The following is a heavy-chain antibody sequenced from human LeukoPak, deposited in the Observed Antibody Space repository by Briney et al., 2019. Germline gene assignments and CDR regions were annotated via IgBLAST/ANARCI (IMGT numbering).Heavy chain of an antibody. CDR3: AGSFIVLMVYARDNWFDP. J-gene: IGHJ5*02. D-gene: IGHD2-8*01. V-gene: IGHV1-69*05. CDR1: GGTFSSYA. Sequence: AVKVSCKASGGTFSSYAISWVRQAPGQGLEWMGRIIPIFGTANYAQKYQGRVTITTDESTSTAYMELSSLRSEDTAVYYCAGSFIVLMVYARDNWFDPWGQGTLVTVSS. CDR2: IIPIFGTA.